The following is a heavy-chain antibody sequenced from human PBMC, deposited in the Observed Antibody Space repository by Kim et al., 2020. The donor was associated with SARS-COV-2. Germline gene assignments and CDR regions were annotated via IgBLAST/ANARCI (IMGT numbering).Heavy chain of an antibody. J-gene: IGHJ3*01. CDR3: ARDHSSGTTGAFDV. Sequence: YAQRFQDRGTITADESTTTAYMEFSNLRSDDTAMYYCARDHSSGTTGAFDVWGQGTVVTVSS. D-gene: IGHD1-1*01. V-gene: IGHV1-69*01.